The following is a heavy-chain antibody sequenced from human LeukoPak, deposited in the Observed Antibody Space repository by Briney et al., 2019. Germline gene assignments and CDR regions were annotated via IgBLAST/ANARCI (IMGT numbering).Heavy chain of an antibody. CDR3: ARGFGSYDSSGYGMDV. CDR2: INPSGGST. V-gene: IGHV1-46*01. J-gene: IGHJ6*02. CDR1: GYTFTSYY. D-gene: IGHD3-22*01. Sequence: ASVKVSCKASGYTFTSYYMHWVRQAPGQGLEWMGIINPSGGSTSYAQKFQGRVTMTRDTSTSTVYMELSSLRSEDTAVYYCARGFGSYDSSGYGMDVWGQGTTVTVSS.